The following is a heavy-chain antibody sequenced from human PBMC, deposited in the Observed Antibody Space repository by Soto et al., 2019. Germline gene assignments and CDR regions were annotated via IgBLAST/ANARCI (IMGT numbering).Heavy chain of an antibody. CDR3: ARGGTTDTFDY. J-gene: IGHJ4*02. CDR1: GGSISSYY. V-gene: IGHV4-59*12. Sequence: SETLSLTCTVSGGSISSYYWSWIRQPPGKGLEWIGYIYYSGSTNYNPSLKSRVTISVDTSKNQFSLKLSSVTAADTAVYYCARGGTTDTFDYWGQGALVTASS. D-gene: IGHD1-1*01. CDR2: IYYSGST.